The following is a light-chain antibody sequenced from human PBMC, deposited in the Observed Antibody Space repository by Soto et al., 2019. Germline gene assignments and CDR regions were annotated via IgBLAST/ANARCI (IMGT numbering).Light chain of an antibody. CDR1: HRVSSY. Sequence: EIVMTQSPATLSVSPGERATLSCRASHRVSSYLAWYQQKPGQAPRLLIYGTSTRATGIPARFSGSGSGTEFTLTISSLQSEDFAVYYCQQYNNCPLTFGAGTKVEIK. J-gene: IGKJ4*01. V-gene: IGKV3-15*01. CDR2: GTS. CDR3: QQYNNCPLT.